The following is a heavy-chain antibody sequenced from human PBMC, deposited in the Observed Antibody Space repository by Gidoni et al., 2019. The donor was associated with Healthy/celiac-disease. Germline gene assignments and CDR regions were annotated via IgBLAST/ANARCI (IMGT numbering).Heavy chain of an antibody. CDR3: ASSYCGGDCYSVFDY. J-gene: IGHJ4*02. D-gene: IGHD2-21*02. V-gene: IGHV3-23*01. Sequence: EVQLLESGGGLVQPGGSLRLSCAASGFTFSSYAMSWVRRAPGKGLEWVSAISGSGGSTYYADSVKGRFTISRDNSKNTLYLQMNSLRAEDTAVYYCASSYCGGDCYSVFDYWGQGTLVTVSS. CDR1: GFTFSSYA. CDR2: ISGSGGST.